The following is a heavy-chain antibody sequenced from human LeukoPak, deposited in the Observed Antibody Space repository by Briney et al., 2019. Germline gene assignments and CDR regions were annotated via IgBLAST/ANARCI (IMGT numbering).Heavy chain of an antibody. D-gene: IGHD4/OR15-4a*01. V-gene: IGHV3-21*01. CDR2: ISSSSYI. J-gene: IGHJ4*02. Sequence: PGGSLRLSCAASGFTFSSYSMKWVRQAPGKGLEWVSSISSSSYIYYADSVKGRFTIPRDNAKNSLYLQMNSLRAEDTAVYYCARVYGGPWDYWGQGTLVTVSS. CDR1: GFTFSSYS. CDR3: ARVYGGPWDY.